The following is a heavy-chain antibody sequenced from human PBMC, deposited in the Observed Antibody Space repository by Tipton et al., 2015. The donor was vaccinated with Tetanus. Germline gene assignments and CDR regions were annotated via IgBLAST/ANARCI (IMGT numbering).Heavy chain of an antibody. J-gene: IGHJ4*02. CDR3: ARHQSGYFTPFDY. D-gene: IGHD3-3*01. CDR1: GGSIRGGTFY. V-gene: IGHV4-39*01. Sequence: TLSLTCTVSGGSIRGGTFYWGWIRQPPGKGLGWIGRIYEGGETYYIPSLKSRVTISGDTSKNQFSLNLNSMAAADTGVNYCARHQSGYFTPFDYWGQGNLVTVSS. CDR2: IYEGGET.